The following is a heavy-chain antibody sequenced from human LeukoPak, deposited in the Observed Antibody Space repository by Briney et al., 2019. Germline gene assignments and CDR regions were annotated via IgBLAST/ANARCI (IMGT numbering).Heavy chain of an antibody. D-gene: IGHD3-22*01. CDR2: VYTSGGT. V-gene: IGHV4-4*07. CDR1: GGSISSYY. Sequence: PSETLSLTCTVSGGSISSYYWSWIRQPAGKGLEWIGRVYTSGGTNYNPSLKSRVTMSVDTSKNQFSLKLSSVTAADTAVYYCARGYYDSSGYPVPDYWGQGTLVTVSS. CDR3: ARGYYDSSGYPVPDY. J-gene: IGHJ4*02.